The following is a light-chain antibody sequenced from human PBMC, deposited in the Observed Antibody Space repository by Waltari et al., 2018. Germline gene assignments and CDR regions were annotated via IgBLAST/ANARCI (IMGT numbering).Light chain of an antibody. V-gene: IGLV1-40*01. J-gene: IGLJ2*01. CDR1: YSNIGADYD. CDR3: QSYDNTGGVI. CDR2: GNS. Sequence: QSVLTQPPSVSGAPGQRVTTSCTGPYSNIGADYDVHWYQQFPGTAPQLLIHGNSNRPSGVPDRFSGSKSGTSASLAITGLQTEDEADYYCQSYDNTGGVIFGGGTRLTVL.